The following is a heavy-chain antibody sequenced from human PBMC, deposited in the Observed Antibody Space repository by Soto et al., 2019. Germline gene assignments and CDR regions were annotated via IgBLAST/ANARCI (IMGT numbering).Heavy chain of an antibody. Sequence: QVQLVQSGAEVKKPGSSVKVSCKASGGTFSSYAITWVRQAPGQGREWMGRIIPIFGTTNYAQKFQGRVTITADESTSTAYMDLSSLRSDDTAVYYCAKSPDPYSSSNYYYYGMDVWGQGTTVTVSS. J-gene: IGHJ6*02. CDR2: IIPIFGTT. V-gene: IGHV1-69*15. CDR1: GGTFSSYA. D-gene: IGHD6-6*01. CDR3: AKSPDPYSSSNYYYYGMDV.